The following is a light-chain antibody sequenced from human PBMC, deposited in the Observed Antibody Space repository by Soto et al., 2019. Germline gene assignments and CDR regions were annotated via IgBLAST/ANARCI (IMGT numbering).Light chain of an antibody. CDR3: LQSTHFPCT. Sequence: DVVLTQTALSSPVTLGQSASISCRSSHGLVHSSGNTYLSWLHKRPGQPPRLLFFKVSERFAGAPDRFSAGGAGTNFTLTISRVEAEDVGVYYCLQSTHFPCTFGQGTKVEV. V-gene: IGKV2-24*01. J-gene: IGKJ1*01. CDR1: HGLVHSSGNTY. CDR2: KVS.